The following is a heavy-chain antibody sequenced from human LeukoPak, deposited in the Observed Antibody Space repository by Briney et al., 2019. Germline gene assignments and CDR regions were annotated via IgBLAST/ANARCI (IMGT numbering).Heavy chain of an antibody. J-gene: IGHJ4*02. CDR1: GFPVITNE. Sequence: GGSLRLSCAASGFPVITNEMTWVRQAPGKGLESVSVLYSDGNTKCADSVQGRFTISRDNSKNTLYLEMNSLSPDDTAVYYCARGVEPLAANTLAYWGQGTLVTVSS. V-gene: IGHV3-53*01. CDR2: LYSDGNT. D-gene: IGHD1-14*01. CDR3: ARGVEPLAANTLAY.